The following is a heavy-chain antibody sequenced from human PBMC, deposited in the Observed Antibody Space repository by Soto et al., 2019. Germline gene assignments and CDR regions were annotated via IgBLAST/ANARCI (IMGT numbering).Heavy chain of an antibody. V-gene: IGHV3-30-3*01. CDR2: ISYDGSNK. CDR3: ARDWNSIVVVVAASFDY. J-gene: IGHJ4*02. Sequence: GGSLRLSCAASGFTFSSYAMHWVRQAPGKGLEWVAVISYDGSNKYYADSVKGRFTISRDNSKNTLYLQMNSLRAEDTAVYYCARDWNSIVVVVAASFDYWGQGTLVTVSS. D-gene: IGHD2-15*01. CDR1: GFTFSSYA.